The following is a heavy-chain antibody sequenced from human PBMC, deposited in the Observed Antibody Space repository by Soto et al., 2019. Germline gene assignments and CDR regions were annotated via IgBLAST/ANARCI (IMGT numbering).Heavy chain of an antibody. CDR3: AKKGVIWFGEFHDAFDI. CDR2: ISGSGGST. J-gene: IGHJ3*02. D-gene: IGHD3-10*01. CDR1: GFTFSSYA. V-gene: IGHV3-23*01. Sequence: GGSLRLSCAASGFTFSSYAMSWVRQAPGKGLEWVSAISGSGGSTYYADSVKGRFTISRDNSKNTLYLQMNSLRAEDTAVYYCAKKGVIWFGEFHDAFDIWGQGTMVTVSS.